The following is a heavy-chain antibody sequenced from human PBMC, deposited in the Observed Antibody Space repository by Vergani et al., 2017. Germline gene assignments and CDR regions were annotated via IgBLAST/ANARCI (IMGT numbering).Heavy chain of an antibody. V-gene: IGHV3-23*04. J-gene: IGHJ4*02. CDR1: GFTFDDYA. CDR2: ISGSGGST. Sequence: EVQLVESGGGLVQPGRSLRLSFAAFGFTFDDYAMHWVRQAPGKGLEWVSGISGSGGSTYYADSVKGRFTISRDNSKNTLYLQMNSLRAEDTAVYYCAKEGGSYYYGYGGQGTLVTVSS. D-gene: IGHD1-26*01. CDR3: AKEGGSYYYGY.